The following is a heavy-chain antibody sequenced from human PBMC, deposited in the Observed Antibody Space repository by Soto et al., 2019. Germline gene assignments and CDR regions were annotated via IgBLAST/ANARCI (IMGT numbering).Heavy chain of an antibody. J-gene: IGHJ3*02. CDR1: GFTVSSNY. Sequence: GGSLRLSCAASGFTVSSNYMSWVRQAPGKGLEWVSVIYSGGSTYYADSVKGRFTISRDNSKNTLYLLMNSLRAEDTAVYYCARERSGFMRNAFDIWGQGTMVTVSS. V-gene: IGHV3-53*01. D-gene: IGHD3-3*01. CDR3: ARERSGFMRNAFDI. CDR2: IYSGGST.